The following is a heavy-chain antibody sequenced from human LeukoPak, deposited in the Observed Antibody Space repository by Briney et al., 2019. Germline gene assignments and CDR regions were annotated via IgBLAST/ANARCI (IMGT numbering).Heavy chain of an antibody. CDR3: ARVLHKRNYDSSDYYGY. CDR1: GFTVSSNY. CDR2: IYSGGST. J-gene: IGHJ4*02. Sequence: GGSLRLSCAASGFTVSSNYMSWVRQAPGKGLEWVSVIYSGGSTYYADSVKGRFTISRGNAKNSLYLQMNSLRAEDTAVYYCARVLHKRNYDSSDYYGYWGQGTLVTVSS. D-gene: IGHD3-22*01. V-gene: IGHV3-53*01.